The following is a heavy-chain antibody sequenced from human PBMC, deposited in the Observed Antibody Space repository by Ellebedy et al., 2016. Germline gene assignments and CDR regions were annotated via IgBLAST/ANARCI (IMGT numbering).Heavy chain of an antibody. CDR3: VNPLTETIIY. Sequence: GGSLRLSCAASGVSVTTNYMTWVRQAPGKGLEWLSVISSGGSICYADSVKGRFTISRDDSRNTLYLQMNSLRVEDTAVYYCVNPLTETIIYWGQGTLVTVSS. J-gene: IGHJ4*02. V-gene: IGHV3-53*01. CDR2: ISSGGSI. D-gene: IGHD5-24*01. CDR1: GVSVTTNY.